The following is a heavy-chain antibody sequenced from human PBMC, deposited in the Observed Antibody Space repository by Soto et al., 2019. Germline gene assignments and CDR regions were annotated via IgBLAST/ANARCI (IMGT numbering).Heavy chain of an antibody. V-gene: IGHV1-18*04. D-gene: IGHD1-1*01. J-gene: IGHJ2*01. CDR2: VSGDNGNT. CDR1: GYSFISHG. CDR3: ARLGNWDENWYFDL. Sequence: QAQLVQSGAEVKKPGASVKVSCKASGYSFISHGITWVRQAPGQGLEWMGWVSGDNGNTNYAQKLQGRVIMTTDTSTDTAFMELRSLISDDTAVYYCARLGNWDENWYFDLWGRGTLVIVSS.